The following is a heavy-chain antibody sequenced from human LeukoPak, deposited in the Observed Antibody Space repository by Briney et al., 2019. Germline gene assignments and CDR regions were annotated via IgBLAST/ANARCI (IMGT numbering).Heavy chain of an antibody. Sequence: ETLSLTCTVSGFTFSSCSNYWVWNPPPPGQELVWTISIYYSDINYSNPSIKSRTTISVDTSKNQYSLKLSSVTAGDTAVYYCARDYYSVKTDRVRAFDIWGQGTMVTVSS. J-gene: IGHJ3*02. CDR3: ARDYYSVKTDRVRAFDI. CDR1: GFTFSSCSNY. CDR2: IYYSDIN. V-gene: IGHV4-39*07. D-gene: IGHD3-10*01.